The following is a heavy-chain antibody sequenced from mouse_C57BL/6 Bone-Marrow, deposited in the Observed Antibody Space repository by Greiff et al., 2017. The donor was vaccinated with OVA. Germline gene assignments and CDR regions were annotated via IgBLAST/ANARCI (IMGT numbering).Heavy chain of an antibody. CDR3: ARDPQRPLAMDY. Sequence: EVQVVESGGGLVKPGGSLKLSCAASGFTFSSYAMSWVRQTPEKRLEWVATISDGGSYTYYPDNVKGRFTISRDNAKNNLYLQMSHLKSEDTAMYYCARDPQRPLAMDYWGQGTSVTVSS. J-gene: IGHJ4*01. CDR2: ISDGGSYT. CDR1: GFTFSSYA. V-gene: IGHV5-4*01.